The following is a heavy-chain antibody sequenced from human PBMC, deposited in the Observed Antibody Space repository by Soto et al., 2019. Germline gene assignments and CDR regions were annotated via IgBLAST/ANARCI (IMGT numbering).Heavy chain of an antibody. V-gene: IGHV3-7*05. CDR2: IKQDGSEK. Sequence: PGGSLRLSCAASGFTFSSYWMSWVRQAPGKGLEWVANIKQDGSEKYYVDSVKGRFTISRDNAKNSLYLQMNSLRAEDTAVYDCARDSNYDFWSGSPPDNYFDYWGQGTLVTVSS. J-gene: IGHJ4*02. D-gene: IGHD3-3*01. CDR3: ARDSNYDFWSGSPPDNYFDY. CDR1: GFTFSSYW.